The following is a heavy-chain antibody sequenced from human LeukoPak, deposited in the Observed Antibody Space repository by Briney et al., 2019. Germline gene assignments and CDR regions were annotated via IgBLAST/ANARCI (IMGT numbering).Heavy chain of an antibody. V-gene: IGHV4-39*07. CDR1: GGSISSSSYY. CDR2: IYYSGST. D-gene: IGHD5-24*01. Sequence: PSEPLSLTCTVSGGSISSSSYYWGWIRQPPGKGLEWIGSIYYSGSTYYNPSLKSRVTISVDTSKNQFSLKLSSVTAADTAVYYCARVSEMATAYFDYWGQGTLVTVSS. J-gene: IGHJ4*02. CDR3: ARVSEMATAYFDY.